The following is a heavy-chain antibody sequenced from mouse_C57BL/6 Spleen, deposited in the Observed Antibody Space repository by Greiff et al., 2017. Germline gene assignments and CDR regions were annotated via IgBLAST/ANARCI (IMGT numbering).Heavy chain of an antibody. J-gene: IGHJ4*01. CDR1: GFNIKDYY. CDR3: ARDTGTGSPYAMDG. CDR2: IDPEDGET. D-gene: IGHD4-1*01. V-gene: IGHV14-2*01. Sequence: EVKLQESGAELVKPGASVKLSCTASGFNIKDYYMHWVKQRPEQGLEWIGRIDPEDGETKYAPKFQGKATITADTSSNTAYLQLSSLTSEDTAVYYCARDTGTGSPYAMDGWGQRASVTVSS.